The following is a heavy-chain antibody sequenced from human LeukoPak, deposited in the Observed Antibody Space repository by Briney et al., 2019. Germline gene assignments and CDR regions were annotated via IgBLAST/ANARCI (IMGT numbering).Heavy chain of an antibody. CDR3: ARLLGDDYADY. Sequence: SETLSLTCTVSGGSISSYYWSWIRQPPGKGLEWIGHIYYSGSTNYNPSLKSRVTISVDTSKNQFSLKLSSVTAADTAVYYCARLLGDDYADYWGQGTLVTVSS. J-gene: IGHJ4*02. D-gene: IGHD4-17*01. CDR2: IYYSGST. V-gene: IGHV4-59*08. CDR1: GGSISSYY.